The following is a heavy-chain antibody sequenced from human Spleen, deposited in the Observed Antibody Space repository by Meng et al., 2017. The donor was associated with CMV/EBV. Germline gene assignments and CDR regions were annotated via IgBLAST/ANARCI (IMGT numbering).Heavy chain of an antibody. D-gene: IGHD5-18*01. CDR2: ISESGTTA. Sequence: GGSLRLSCAASGFAFSTYAMGWVRQAPGKGLEWVSAISESGTTAYYADSVKGRFTISRDNAKNSLYLQMSSLRAEDTALYYCVKEIHRYQERYSLYDFWGQGTLVTVSS. V-gene: IGHV3-23*01. CDR3: VKEIHRYQERYSLYDF. CDR1: GFAFSTYA. J-gene: IGHJ4*02.